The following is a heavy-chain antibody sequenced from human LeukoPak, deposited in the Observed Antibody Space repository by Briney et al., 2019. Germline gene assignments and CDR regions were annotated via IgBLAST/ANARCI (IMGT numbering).Heavy chain of an antibody. CDR2: IYSGGST. CDR1: GFTVSSNY. V-gene: IGHV3-53*01. D-gene: IGHD6-13*01. Sequence: PGGSLRLSCAASGFTVSSNYMSWVRQAPGKGLEWVSVIYSGGSTYYADSVKGRFTISRDNSKNTLYLQMNSLRAEDTAVYYCARDRKAAAGAYFDYWGQGTLVTVSS. CDR3: ARDRKAAAGAYFDY. J-gene: IGHJ4*02.